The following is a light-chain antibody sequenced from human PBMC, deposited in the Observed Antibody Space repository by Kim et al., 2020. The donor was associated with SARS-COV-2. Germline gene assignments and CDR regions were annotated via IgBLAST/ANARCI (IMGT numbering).Light chain of an antibody. Sequence: ASVGDRVTITCQASQDIKKYLNWYQQKPGKAPKLLIYDASNLETGVPSRFSGSGSGTDFIFTITSLQPEDIATYYCQQYLNFLTFGGGTKVDIK. V-gene: IGKV1-33*01. CDR2: DAS. J-gene: IGKJ4*01. CDR3: QQYLNFLT. CDR1: QDIKKY.